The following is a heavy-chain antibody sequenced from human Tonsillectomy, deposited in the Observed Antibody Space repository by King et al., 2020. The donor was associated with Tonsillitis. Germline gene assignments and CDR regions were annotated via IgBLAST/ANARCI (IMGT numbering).Heavy chain of an antibody. D-gene: IGHD2-2*01. Sequence: EQQLVQSGGGLVKPGGSLRLSCAASGFTFSSYNMNWVRQAPGNGLEWVSSISSSSSYIYYADSVKGRFTISRDNAKNSLYLQMNSLRAEDTAVYYCARERYCSSTSCYPSLSGYYGMDVWGQGTTVTVSS. J-gene: IGHJ6*02. CDR2: ISSSSSYI. CDR1: GFTFSSYN. V-gene: IGHV3-21*01. CDR3: ARERYCSSTSCYPSLSGYYGMDV.